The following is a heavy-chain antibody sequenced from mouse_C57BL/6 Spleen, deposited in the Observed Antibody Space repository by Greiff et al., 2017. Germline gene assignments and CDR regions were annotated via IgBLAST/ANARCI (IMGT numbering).Heavy chain of an antibody. CDR1: GYTFTSYW. CDR3: AHEYDCAMDY. CDR2: IDPSDSYT. Sequence: VKLQQPGAELVRPGTSVKLSCKASGYTFTSYWMHWVKQRPGQGLEWIGVIDPSDSYTNYNQKFKGKATLTVDTSSSTAYMQLSSLTSEDSAVYYCAHEYDCAMDYWGQGTSVTVSS. V-gene: IGHV1-59*01. D-gene: IGHD5-1*01. J-gene: IGHJ4*01.